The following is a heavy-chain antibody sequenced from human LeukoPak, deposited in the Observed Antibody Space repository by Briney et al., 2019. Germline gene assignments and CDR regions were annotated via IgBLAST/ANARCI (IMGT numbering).Heavy chain of an antibody. V-gene: IGHV3-23*01. Sequence: PGGSLRLSCAASGFTFSSFAMNWVRQAPGKGLEWVSGISGGGSNTYYADSVKGRFTISRDHSKNTVYLQMSDLRADDTAVFYCAKYVPAAATSYNYGLDVWGQGTTVTVSS. CDR1: GFTFSSFA. D-gene: IGHD6-25*01. J-gene: IGHJ6*02. CDR3: AKYVPAAATSYNYGLDV. CDR2: ISGGGSNT.